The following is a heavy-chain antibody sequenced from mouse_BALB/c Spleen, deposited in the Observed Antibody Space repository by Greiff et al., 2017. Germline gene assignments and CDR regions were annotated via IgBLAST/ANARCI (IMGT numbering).Heavy chain of an antibody. CDR3: ARRAVVARHYGAMDY. Sequence: EVMLKESGPGLVKPSQSLSLTCTVTGYSITSDYAWNWIRQFPGNKLEWMGYISYSCSTSYNPSLKSRISITRDTSKNQFFLQLNSVTTEDTATYYCARRAVVARHYGAMDYWGQGTSVTVSS. D-gene: IGHD1-1*01. CDR2: ISYSCST. J-gene: IGHJ4*01. CDR1: GYSITSDYA. V-gene: IGHV3-2*02.